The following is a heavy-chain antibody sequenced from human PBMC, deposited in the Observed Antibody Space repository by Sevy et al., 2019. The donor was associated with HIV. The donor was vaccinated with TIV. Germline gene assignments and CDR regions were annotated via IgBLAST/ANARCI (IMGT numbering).Heavy chain of an antibody. CDR1: GGSISNYY. CDR3: ARQVAAAGSIHFDY. D-gene: IGHD6-13*01. CDR2: IYYSGST. V-gene: IGHV4-59*08. Sequence: SETLSLTCTVSGGSISNYYWSWIRQPPGKGLAWIGYIYYSGSTHYDPSLKSRVIISLDTSKNQFSLKLTSVTAADTAMYHCARQVAAAGSIHFDYWGQGTLVTVSS. J-gene: IGHJ4*02.